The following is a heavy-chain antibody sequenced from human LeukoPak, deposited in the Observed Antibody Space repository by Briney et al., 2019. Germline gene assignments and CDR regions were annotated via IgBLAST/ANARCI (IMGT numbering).Heavy chain of an antibody. D-gene: IGHD5-24*01. CDR1: GFTFDDYA. CDR2: ISWNSGAI. Sequence: GGSLRLSCAASGFTFDDYAMHWVRHAPGKGLEWVSGISWNSGAIGYADSVKGRFTISRDNAKNSLYLQMNSLRAEDTAVYYCARDYAEEEMATISSLGDAFDIWGQGTMVTVSS. V-gene: IGHV3-9*01. CDR3: ARDYAEEEMATISSLGDAFDI. J-gene: IGHJ3*02.